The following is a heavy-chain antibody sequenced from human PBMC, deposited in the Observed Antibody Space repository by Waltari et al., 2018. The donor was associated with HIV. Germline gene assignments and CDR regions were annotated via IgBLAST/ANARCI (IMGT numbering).Heavy chain of an antibody. CDR1: GDSINTYF. CDR2: IYSTGST. CDR3: ARYGSGHRHFGY. D-gene: IGHD3-10*01. V-gene: IGHV4-59*01. J-gene: IGHJ4*02. Sequence: QVQLQASGPGLLKPSETLSLTCTVSGDSINTYFWAWVRQPPGKGLEWIGYIYSTGSTSYNPSLKSRLTISVDTSRNQFSLKLSSVTAADTAIYYCARYGSGHRHFGYWGQGILVTVSS.